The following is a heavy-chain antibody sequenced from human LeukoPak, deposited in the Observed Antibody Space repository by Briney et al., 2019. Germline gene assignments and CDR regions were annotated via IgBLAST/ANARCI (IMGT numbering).Heavy chain of an antibody. J-gene: IGHJ4*02. V-gene: IGHV3-21*01. CDR3: ARDLEWELPGGSY. CDR2: ISSSSSYI. D-gene: IGHD1-26*01. Sequence: GGSLGLSCAASGFTFSSYSMNWVRQAPGKGLEWVSSISSSSSYIYYADSVKGRFTISRDNAKNSLYLQMNSLRAEDTAVYYCARDLEWELPGGSYWGQGTLVTVSS. CDR1: GFTFSSYS.